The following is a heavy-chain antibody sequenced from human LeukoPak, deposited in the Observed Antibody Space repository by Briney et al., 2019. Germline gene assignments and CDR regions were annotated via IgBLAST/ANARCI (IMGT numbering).Heavy chain of an antibody. V-gene: IGHV3-48*01. J-gene: IGHJ4*02. D-gene: IGHD7-27*01. CDR1: GFTFSSYN. CDR2: ISSTSSTI. Sequence: GGSLRLFCAASGFTFSSYNMNWVRQAPGKGLEWLSYISSTSSTIYYADSVKGRLTISRDNAKNSLYLHMNSLRGEDTAVYYCARGDWGAHFDYWGQGTLVIVSS. CDR3: ARGDWGAHFDY.